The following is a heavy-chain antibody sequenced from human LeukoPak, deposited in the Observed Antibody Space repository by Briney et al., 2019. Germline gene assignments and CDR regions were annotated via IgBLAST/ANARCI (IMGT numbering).Heavy chain of an antibody. CDR1: GFTFSSYG. V-gene: IGHV3-30*02. D-gene: IGHD6-19*01. Sequence: GGSLRLSCAASGFTFSSYGMHWVRQAPGKGLEWVAFIRYDGSNKYYADSVKGRFTISRDNSKNTLYLQMNSLRAEDTAVYYCARDRRWLVDYWGQGTLVTVSS. CDR3: ARDRRWLVDY. CDR2: IRYDGSNK. J-gene: IGHJ4*02.